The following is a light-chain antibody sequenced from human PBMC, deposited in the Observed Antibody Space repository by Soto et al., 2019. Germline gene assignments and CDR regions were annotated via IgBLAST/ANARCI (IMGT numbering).Light chain of an antibody. J-gene: IGLJ1*01. CDR1: SSDDGSYNL. CDR2: EGS. Sequence: QAAMTQPAAGSGTPGQTSTISCTGTSSDDGSYNLVSWYQQHPGKAPKLMIYEGSKRPSGVSNRFSGSKSGNTASLTISGLYAVVQAAYYSSPYAGSTPFVFGPETKATVL. CDR3: SPYAGSTPFV. V-gene: IGLV2-23*03.